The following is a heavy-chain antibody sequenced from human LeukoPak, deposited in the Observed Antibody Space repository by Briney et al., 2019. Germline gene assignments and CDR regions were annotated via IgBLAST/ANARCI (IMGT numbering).Heavy chain of an antibody. J-gene: IGHJ3*01. CDR1: GGSISSYY. D-gene: IGHD3-3*01. Sequence: SETLSLTCTVSGGSISSYYWSWIRQPPGKGLEWIGYIYYSGSTNYNPSLKSRVTISVDTSKNQFSLKLSSVTAADTAVYYCARPYDFWSGYHDWGQGTMVTVSS. CDR3: ARPYDFWSGYHD. V-gene: IGHV4-59*12. CDR2: IYYSGST.